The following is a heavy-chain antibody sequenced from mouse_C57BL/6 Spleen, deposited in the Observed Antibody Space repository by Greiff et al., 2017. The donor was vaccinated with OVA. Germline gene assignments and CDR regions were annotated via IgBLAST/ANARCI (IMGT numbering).Heavy chain of an antibody. Sequence: VKLMESGPGLVQPSQSLSITCTVSGFSLTSYGVHWVRQSPGKGLEWLGVIWRGGSTDYNAAFMSRLSITKDNSKSQVFFKMNSLQADDTAIYYCAKTDSNYETCWYFDVWGTGTTVTVSS. CDR3: AKTDSNYETCWYFDV. V-gene: IGHV2-5*01. CDR1: GFSLTSYG. J-gene: IGHJ1*03. D-gene: IGHD2-5*01. CDR2: IWRGGST.